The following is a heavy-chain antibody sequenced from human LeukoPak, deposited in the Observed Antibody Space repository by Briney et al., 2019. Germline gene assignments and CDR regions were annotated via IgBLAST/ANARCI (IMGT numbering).Heavy chain of an antibody. D-gene: IGHD4-17*01. CDR1: GFTFSSYG. J-gene: IGHJ4*02. CDR2: ISYDGSNK. V-gene: IGHV3-30*03. CDR3: ASLKGINDYGDPFDY. Sequence: PGGSLRLSCAASGFTFSSYGMHWVRQAPGKGLEWVAVISYDGSNKYYADSVKGRSTISRDNSKNTLYLQMNSLRAEDTAVYYCASLKGINDYGDPFDYWGQGTLVTVSS.